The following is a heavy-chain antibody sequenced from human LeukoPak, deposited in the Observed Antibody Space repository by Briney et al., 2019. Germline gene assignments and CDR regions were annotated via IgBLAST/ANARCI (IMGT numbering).Heavy chain of an antibody. CDR1: VYTFTVYD. V-gene: IGHV1-2*02. CDR3: ARKSLWTVDF. J-gene: IGHJ4*02. D-gene: IGHD3/OR15-3a*01. Sequence: GASVKVSCKASVYTFTVYDVYWVRKAPGQGREWMAWINPNNGATDYAQKFQDRVTVTRDTSISTVYMELRSLTSDDTAVYYCARKSLWTVDFWGQGILVSVSS. CDR2: INPNNGAT.